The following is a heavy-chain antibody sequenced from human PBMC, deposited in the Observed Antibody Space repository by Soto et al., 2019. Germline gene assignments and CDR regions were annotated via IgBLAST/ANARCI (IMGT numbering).Heavy chain of an antibody. CDR2: INPNGGST. J-gene: IGHJ4*02. V-gene: IGHV1-46*01. D-gene: IGHD2-15*01. CDR1: GYTFTTYY. Sequence: QVQLVQCGAEVKRPGASVKVSCKASGYTFTTYYMHWVRQAPGQGLEWLGIINPNGGSTTYAQKFQGRVTMTRDTSTSTVYLELSSLRSEDTAVYYCARAGYCSGGTCFHGNCDYWGQGTLVTVSA. CDR3: ARAGYCSGGTCFHGNCDY.